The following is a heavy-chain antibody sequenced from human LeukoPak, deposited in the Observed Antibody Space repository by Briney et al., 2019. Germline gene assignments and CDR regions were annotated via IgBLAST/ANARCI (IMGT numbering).Heavy chain of an antibody. CDR3: ARRRGSGPLNAFDI. CDR2: ISAYDGNI. J-gene: IGHJ3*02. V-gene: IGHV1-18*01. D-gene: IGHD3-10*01. CDR1: GYTFTSYG. Sequence: ASVRVSCKASGYTFTSYGISWVRQAPGQGLEWMGWISAYDGNINYAQKLQGRVTMTTDTSTSTAYMELRSLRYDHTAVYYCARRRGSGPLNAFDIWGQGTMVTVSS.